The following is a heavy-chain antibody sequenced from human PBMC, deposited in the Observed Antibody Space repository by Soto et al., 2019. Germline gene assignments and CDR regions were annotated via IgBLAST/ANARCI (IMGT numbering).Heavy chain of an antibody. CDR1: GYTFTSYG. CDR2: ISAYNGNT. CDR3: ARVSSLRFLEWLGPNYYYMDF. Sequence: GASVKVSCKASGYTFTSYGISWVRQAPGQGLEWMGWISAYNGNTNYAQKLQGRVTMTTDTSTSTAYMELRSLRSDDTAVYYCARVSSLRFLEWLGPNYYYMDFWGRGTSVTVSS. J-gene: IGHJ6*03. D-gene: IGHD3-3*01. V-gene: IGHV1-18*01.